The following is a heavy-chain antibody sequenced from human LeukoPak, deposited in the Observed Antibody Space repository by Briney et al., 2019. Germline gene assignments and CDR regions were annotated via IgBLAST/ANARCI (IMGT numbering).Heavy chain of an antibody. CDR1: GFTFRTYN. D-gene: IGHD5-18*01. Sequence: GGSLRLSCAASGFTFRTYNMNWVRQAPGKGLEWVALISDDGSNKYYGDSVKGRFTISRDNAKTSLYLQMNSLRAEDTAVYYCARDLSGVTGYTYGRGIDYWGQGTLVTVSS. V-gene: IGHV3-30*03. J-gene: IGHJ4*02. CDR2: ISDDGSNK. CDR3: ARDLSGVTGYTYGRGIDY.